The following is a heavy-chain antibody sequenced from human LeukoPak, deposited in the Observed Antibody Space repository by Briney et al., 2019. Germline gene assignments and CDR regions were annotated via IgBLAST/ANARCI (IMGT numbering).Heavy chain of an antibody. V-gene: IGHV3-13*01. D-gene: IGHD5-18*01. CDR2: IASGFHT. Sequence: GGSLRLSCTASGFTLGSHDMHWVRQTRGEGLEWVAAIASGFHTFYAGSVKGRLTVSREDAKNSLYLQMNSLRVGDTAVYYCVGEARGYHYTYFDYWGQGTLVTVSS. CDR1: GFTLGSHD. CDR3: VGEARGYHYTYFDY. J-gene: IGHJ4*02.